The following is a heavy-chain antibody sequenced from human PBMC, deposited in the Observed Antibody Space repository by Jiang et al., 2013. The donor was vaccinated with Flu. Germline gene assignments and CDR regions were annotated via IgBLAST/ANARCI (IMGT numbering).Heavy chain of an antibody. CDR1: SGSISSHY. J-gene: IGHJ6*02. CDR2: IHNSGTT. D-gene: IGHD2-21*02. CDR3: ERSYCGGDCYSMFGYSYYGMDV. Sequence: PGLVKPSETLSLTCTVSSGSISSHYWSWIRQPPGKGLEWIGYIHNSGTTNYNPSLKSRVTISIDTSTNQFSLKLISVTAPDTAVYYCERSYCGGDCYSMFGYSYYGMDVWGQGTTVTVSS. V-gene: IGHV4-59*08.